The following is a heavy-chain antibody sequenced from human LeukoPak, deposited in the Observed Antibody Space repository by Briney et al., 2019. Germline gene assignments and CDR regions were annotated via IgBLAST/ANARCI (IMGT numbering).Heavy chain of an antibody. J-gene: IGHJ5*02. Sequence: SETLSLTCTVSGGSINSSSYYWGWIRQPPGKGLEWIGSIYYSGSTYYNPSLKSRVTISVDTSKNQFSLKLSSVTAADTAVYYCASHTPPGYCSGGSCYSGLIHAFDPWGQGTLVTVSS. CDR1: GGSINSSSYY. V-gene: IGHV4-39*07. CDR2: IYYSGST. CDR3: ASHTPPGYCSGGSCYSGLIHAFDP. D-gene: IGHD2-15*01.